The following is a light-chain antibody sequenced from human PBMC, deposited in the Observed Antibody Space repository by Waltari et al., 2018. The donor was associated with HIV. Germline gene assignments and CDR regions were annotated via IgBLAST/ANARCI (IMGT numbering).Light chain of an antibody. J-gene: IGLJ1*01. CDR3: ASWDDSLPRHV. Sequence: QSVLTQPPSVSATPGQTINISCSGSRSNIGGNFVFCYQQVATTAPRLLVYRDDQRLSGCSDRFSGFRLGTSASLAISGLRSEYEGNYYCASWDDSLPRHVFGTGT. CDR1: RSNIGGNF. V-gene: IGLV1-47*01. CDR2: RDD.